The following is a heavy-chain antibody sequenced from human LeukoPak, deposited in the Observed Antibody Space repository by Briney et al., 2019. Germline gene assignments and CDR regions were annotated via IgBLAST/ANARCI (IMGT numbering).Heavy chain of an antibody. CDR2: IYYSGST. J-gene: IGHJ4*02. CDR3: ARDRYSGTYWGYFDY. CDR1: GGSISSGSYY. D-gene: IGHD1-26*01. Sequence: SETLSLTCTVSGGSISSGSYYWSWIRQPAGKGLEWIGYIYYSGSTNYNPSLKGRVTISLDTSKNQFSLKLSSVTAADTAVYYCARDRYSGTYWGYFDYWGQGTLVTVSS. V-gene: IGHV4-61*10.